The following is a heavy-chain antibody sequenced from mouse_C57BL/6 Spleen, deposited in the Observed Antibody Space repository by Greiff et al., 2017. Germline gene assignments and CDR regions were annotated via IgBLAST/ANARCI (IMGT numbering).Heavy chain of an antibody. CDR3: ARVTTVVSYFDY. V-gene: IGHV3-6*01. CDR1: GYSITSGYY. Sequence: VQLKESGPGLVKPSQSLSLTCSVTGYSITSGYYWNWIRQFPGNKLEWMGYISYDGSNNYNPSLKNRISITRDTSKNQFFLKLNSVTTEDTATYYCARVTTVVSYFDYWGQGTTLTVSS. CDR2: ISYDGSN. D-gene: IGHD1-1*01. J-gene: IGHJ2*01.